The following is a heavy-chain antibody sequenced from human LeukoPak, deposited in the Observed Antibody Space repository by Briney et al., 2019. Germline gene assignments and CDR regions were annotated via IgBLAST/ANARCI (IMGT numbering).Heavy chain of an antibody. J-gene: IGHJ4*02. CDR3: AEIVGATIGY. V-gene: IGHV4-39*01. CDR2: IYYSGST. CDR1: GGSISSSSYY. Sequence: SETLSLTCTVSGGSISSSSYYWGWIRQPPGKGLEWIGSIYYSGSTYYNPSLKSRVTISVDTSKNQFSLKLSSVTAADTAVYYCAEIVGATIGYWGRGTLVTVSS. D-gene: IGHD1-26*01.